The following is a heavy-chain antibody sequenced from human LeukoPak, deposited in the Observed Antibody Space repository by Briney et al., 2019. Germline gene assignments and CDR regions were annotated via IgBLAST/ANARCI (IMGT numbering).Heavy chain of an antibody. CDR1: GGSFSGHY. Sequence: SETLSLTCAVYGGSFSGHYCSWIRQPPGKGLEYIGEINHRGSANYNPSLKSRVTISVDTSKNQFSLKLSSVTAADMAVYYCGRGGCEVGARWVDVWGKGTTVTISS. D-gene: IGHD3-16*01. CDR2: INHRGSA. CDR3: GRGGCEVGARWVDV. J-gene: IGHJ6*04. V-gene: IGHV4-34*01.